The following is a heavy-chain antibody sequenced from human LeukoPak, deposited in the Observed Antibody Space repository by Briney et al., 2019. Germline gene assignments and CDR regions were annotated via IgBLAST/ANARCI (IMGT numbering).Heavy chain of an antibody. D-gene: IGHD1-26*01. CDR3: ATDIWGWELPGKGY. CDR1: GYTLTELS. Sequence: ASVKVSCKVSGYTLTELSMHWVRQAPGKGLEWMGGFDPEDGETIYAQKFQGRVTMTEDTSTDTAYMELSSLRSEDTAVYYYATDIWGWELPGKGYWGQGTLVTVSS. V-gene: IGHV1-24*01. J-gene: IGHJ4*02. CDR2: FDPEDGET.